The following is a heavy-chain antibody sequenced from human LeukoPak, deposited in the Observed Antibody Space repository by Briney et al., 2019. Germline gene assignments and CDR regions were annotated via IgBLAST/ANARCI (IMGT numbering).Heavy chain of an antibody. D-gene: IGHD1-26*01. V-gene: IGHV3-15*01. Sequence: PGGSLRLSCAASGFTFGNTWMSWVRQAPGKGLEWVGRIKSKSDGETTDYASPVKGRFTISRDDSKNTLYLQMSSLKIEDTGVYYCTTDPRWELPIDYWGQGTLVTVSS. CDR2: IKSKSDGETT. CDR1: GFTFGNTW. J-gene: IGHJ4*02. CDR3: TTDPRWELPIDY.